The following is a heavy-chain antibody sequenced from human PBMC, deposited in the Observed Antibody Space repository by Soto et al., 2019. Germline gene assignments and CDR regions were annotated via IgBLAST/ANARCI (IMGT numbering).Heavy chain of an antibody. V-gene: IGHV3-30*18. Sequence: QVQLVESGGGVVQPGRSLRLSCAASGFTFSSYGMHWVRQAPGKGLEWVAVISYDGSNKYYADSVKGRFTISRDNSKNTLYLQMNSLRAEDTAVYYCAKGPRLFVVVTAIPPDYWGQGTLVTVSS. CDR1: GFTFSSYG. D-gene: IGHD2-21*02. CDR3: AKGPRLFVVVTAIPPDY. CDR2: ISYDGSNK. J-gene: IGHJ4*02.